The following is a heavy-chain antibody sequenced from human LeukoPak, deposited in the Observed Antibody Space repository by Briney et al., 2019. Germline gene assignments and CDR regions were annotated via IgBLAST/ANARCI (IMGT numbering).Heavy chain of an antibody. CDR2: ISAYNGNT. D-gene: IGHD3-3*01. CDR1: GYTFTSYG. J-gene: IGHJ5*02. CDR3: AREKRITIFGLVRWFDP. Sequence: ASVKVSCKASGYTFTSYGISWVRQAPGQGLEWMGWISAYNGNTNYAQKLQVRVTMTTDTSTSTAYMELSRLRSDDTAVYYCAREKRITIFGLVRWFDPWGQGTLVTVSS. V-gene: IGHV1-18*01.